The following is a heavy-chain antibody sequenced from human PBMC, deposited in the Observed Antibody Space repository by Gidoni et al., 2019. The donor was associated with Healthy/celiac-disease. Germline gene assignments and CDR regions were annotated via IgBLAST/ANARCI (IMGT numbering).Heavy chain of an antibody. CDR2: ISGSADTT. D-gene: IGHD2-8*01. J-gene: IGHJ6*02. CDR1: GFTFSTYF. CDR3: AKVRLYCTTASCYNYGMDV. Sequence: EVKLVESGGDLVQPGGSLRLSFAASGFTFSTYFMRWVRQAPGKGLEWVSSISGSADTTYYAESVKGRFTISRDNSRNTLYLQMNGLRAEDTAVYYCAKVRLYCTTASCYNYGMDVWGQGTTVTVSS. V-gene: IGHV3-23*04.